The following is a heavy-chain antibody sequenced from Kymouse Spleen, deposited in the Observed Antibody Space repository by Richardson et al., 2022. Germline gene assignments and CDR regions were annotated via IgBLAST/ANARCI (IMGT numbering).Heavy chain of an antibody. D-gene: IGHD4-11,IGHD4-11*01. V-gene: IGHV4-59*01. CDR1: GGSISSYY. CDR3: AVTTDWFDP. J-gene: IGHJ5*02. Sequence: QVQLQESGPGLVKPSETLSLTCTVSGGSISSYYWSWIRQPPGKGLEWIGYIYYSGSTNYNPSLKSRVTISVDTSKNQFSLKLSSVTAADTAVYYCAVTTDWFDPWGQGTLVTVSS. CDR2: IYYSGST.